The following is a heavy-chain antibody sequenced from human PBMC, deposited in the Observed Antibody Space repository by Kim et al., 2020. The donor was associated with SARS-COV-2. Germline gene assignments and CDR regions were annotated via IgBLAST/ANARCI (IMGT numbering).Heavy chain of an antibody. CDR3: ARDWYCSGGSCYHSGYYYFGMDV. V-gene: IGHV3-48*04. D-gene: IGHD2-15*01. CDR1: GFTFSSYS. J-gene: IGHJ6*02. Sequence: GGSLRLSCAASGFTFSSYSMNWVRQAPGKGLEWVSYISSSSSTIYYADSVKGRFTISRDNAKNSLYLQMNSLRAEDTAVYYCARDWYCSGGSCYHSGYYYFGMDVWGQGTTVTDSS. CDR2: ISSSSSTI.